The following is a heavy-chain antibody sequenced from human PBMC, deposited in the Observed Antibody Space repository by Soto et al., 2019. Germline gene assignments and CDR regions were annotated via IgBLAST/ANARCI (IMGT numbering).Heavy chain of an antibody. Sequence: QVQLVQSGAEVKKPGSSVKVSCKASGGTFSSYAISWVRQAPGQGLEWMGGIIPIFGTANYAQKFQGRVTITADESTSTAYMELSSLRSEDTAVYYCARARVAATRNYYSYYGMDVWGQGTTVTVSS. J-gene: IGHJ6*02. CDR3: ARARVAATRNYYSYYGMDV. CDR2: IIPIFGTA. D-gene: IGHD2-15*01. V-gene: IGHV1-69*01. CDR1: GGTFSSYA.